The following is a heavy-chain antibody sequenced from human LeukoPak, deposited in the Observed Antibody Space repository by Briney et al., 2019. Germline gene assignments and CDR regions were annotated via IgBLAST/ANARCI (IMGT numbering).Heavy chain of an antibody. D-gene: IGHD6-13*01. CDR1: GFNFSDYS. V-gene: IGHV3-21*01. CDR2: VNGASDYI. J-gene: IGHJ6*03. Sequence: GGSLRLSCAASGFNFSDYSMTWVRQAPGKGLEWVSSVNGASDYIYYADSVKGRFTIARDNAKNSVYLQMHSLRAEDTAVYYCARVTSGITGGTYYYYYMDVWGKGTTVTVSS. CDR3: ARVTSGITGGTYYYYYMDV.